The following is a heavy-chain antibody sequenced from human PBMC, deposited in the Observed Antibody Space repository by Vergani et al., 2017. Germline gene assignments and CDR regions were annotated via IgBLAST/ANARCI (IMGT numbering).Heavy chain of an antibody. CDR2: IYSTGST. D-gene: IGHD2-21*02. CDR1: GGSFNTYY. Sequence: QVQLEESGPGLVKPSETLSLTCTVSGGSFNTYYWSWIRQSPGKGLEWIGYIYSTGSTNYNPSLNSRVTMSVDTSKNQFSLRLNSVTAADTAVYYCARVCHLVAVTGGGPSLDLWGGGSLVAVSS. V-gene: IGHV4-59*08. CDR3: ARVCHLVAVTGGGPSLDL. J-gene: IGHJ2*01.